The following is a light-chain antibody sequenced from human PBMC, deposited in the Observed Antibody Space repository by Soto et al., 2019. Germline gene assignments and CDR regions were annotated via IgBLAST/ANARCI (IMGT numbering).Light chain of an antibody. CDR3: MSPTTSVTWV. V-gene: IGLV2-14*03. Sequence: QSVLTQPASVSGSPGQSITISCTRTSSDVGLYKYVSWYQQHPGKAPKLIIYDVTNRPSGVSSRFSGSKSGNTASLTISGLLPEDEADYYCMSPTTSVTWVFGGGTKLTVL. CDR2: DVT. CDR1: SSDVGLYKY. J-gene: IGLJ3*02.